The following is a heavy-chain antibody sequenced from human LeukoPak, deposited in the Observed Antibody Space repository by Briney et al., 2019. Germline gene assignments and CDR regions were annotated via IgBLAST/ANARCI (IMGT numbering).Heavy chain of an antibody. CDR2: IIPIFGTA. CDR3: ARGSSSWYGDNWFDP. J-gene: IGHJ5*02. Sequence: ASVKVSCKASGGTFSSYAISWVRQAPGQGLEWMGGIIPIFGTANYAQKFQGRVTITTDESTSTAYMELSSLRSDDTAVYYCARGSSSWYGDNWFDPWGQGTLVTVSS. V-gene: IGHV1-69*05. D-gene: IGHD6-13*01. CDR1: GGTFSSYA.